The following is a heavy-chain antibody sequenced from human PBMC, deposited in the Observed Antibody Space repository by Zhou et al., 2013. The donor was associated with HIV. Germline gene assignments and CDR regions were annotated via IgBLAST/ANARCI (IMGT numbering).Heavy chain of an antibody. V-gene: IGHV1-69*05. CDR3: AADSHESEGMGWMAP. CDR2: IVPFFHTA. J-gene: IGHJ5*02. Sequence: QVQLVQSGAEVKKPGSSVKVSCKATGGTFSTYAFAWVRQAPGQGLQWIGGIVPFFHTANYAQKFQDRVTMTTDESTRTAFMDLRSLRSDDTAIYYCAADSHESEGMGWMAPWGQGTLVTVSS. CDR1: GGTFSTYA. D-gene: IGHD3-22*01.